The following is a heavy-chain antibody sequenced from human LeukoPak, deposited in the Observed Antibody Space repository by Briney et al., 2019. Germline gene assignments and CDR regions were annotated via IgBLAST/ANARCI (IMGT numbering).Heavy chain of an antibody. CDR1: GFTFINYG. V-gene: IGHV3-33*01. CDR2: VWYDGSNK. CDR3: ARVGLHYYYMDV. Sequence: GGSLRLSCEASGFTFINYGMHWVRRAPGKGLEWVAVVWYDGSNKYYADSVKGRFTISRDNSKNTLYLQMNSLRAEDTAVYYCARVGLHYYYMDVWGKGTTVTVSS. J-gene: IGHJ6*03. D-gene: IGHD5-18*01.